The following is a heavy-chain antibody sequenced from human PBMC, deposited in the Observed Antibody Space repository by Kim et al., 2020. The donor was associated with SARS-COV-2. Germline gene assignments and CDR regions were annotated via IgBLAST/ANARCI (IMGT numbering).Heavy chain of an antibody. D-gene: IGHD6-19*01. V-gene: IGHV1-46*01. CDR2: TSPRGHDT. CDR1: GYTFTNYH. Sequence: ASVKVSCRASGYTFTNYHIHWVRQAPGQGLEYMGITSPRGHDTRYSQKFQGRVVVTSDSSTSTVFMELDSLTSDDTALYYCARDLAGGWSLDYWGQGTLVTVS. J-gene: IGHJ4*02. CDR3: ARDLAGGWSLDY.